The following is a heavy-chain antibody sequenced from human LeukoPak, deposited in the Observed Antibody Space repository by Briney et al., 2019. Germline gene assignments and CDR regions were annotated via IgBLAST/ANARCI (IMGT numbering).Heavy chain of an antibody. V-gene: IGHV3-33*03. J-gene: IGHJ6*02. Sequence: GGSLRLSCAASGFTFSNYAMHWVRQAPGKGLEWVAVIWYDGSPKYYPDSVKGRFTISRDNSKSTLYLQMNSLRAEDTAVYYCAKTLGDYVGYYYYGLDVWGQGTTVTVSS. CDR1: GFTFSNYA. CDR3: AKTLGDYVGYYYYGLDV. CDR2: IWYDGSPK. D-gene: IGHD4-17*01.